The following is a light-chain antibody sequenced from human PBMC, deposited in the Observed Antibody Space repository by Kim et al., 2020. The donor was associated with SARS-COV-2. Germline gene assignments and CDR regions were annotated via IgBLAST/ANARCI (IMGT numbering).Light chain of an antibody. CDR2: KAS. CDR1: QSMSSW. V-gene: IGKV1-5*03. CDR3: QQYNSYPYS. J-gene: IGKJ2*03. Sequence: SASVGDRGTITCRASQSMSSWLAWYQQKPGKAPKLLIYKASSLESGVPSRFSGSGSGTEFTLTISSLQPDDFATYYCQQYNSYPYSFGQGTKLEI.